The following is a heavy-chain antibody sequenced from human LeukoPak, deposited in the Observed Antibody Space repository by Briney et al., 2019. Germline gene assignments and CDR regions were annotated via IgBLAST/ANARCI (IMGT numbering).Heavy chain of an antibody. J-gene: IGHJ4*02. CDR1: GFTFSRYG. CDR3: ARDRTSYGSGSYYNPDFDY. CDR2: TWYDGSSK. V-gene: IGHV3-33*01. Sequence: AGGSLRLSCAASGFTFSRYGMHWVRQAPGKGLEWVAVTWYDGSSKYYADSVKGRFSISRDSSMNTLYLQMDSLRVEDTAVYYCARDRTSYGSGSYYNPDFDYWGQGTLVTVSS. D-gene: IGHD3-10*01.